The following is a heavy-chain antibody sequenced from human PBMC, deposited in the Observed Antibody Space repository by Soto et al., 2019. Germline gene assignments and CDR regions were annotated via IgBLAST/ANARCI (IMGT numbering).Heavy chain of an antibody. CDR2: IYWDDDK. J-gene: IGHJ2*01. CDR1: GFSLSTSGVG. V-gene: IGHV2-5*02. CDR3: AHFDDSSGYSRDWYFDL. D-gene: IGHD3-22*01. Sequence: QITLKESGPTLVKPTQTLTLTCTFSGFSLSTSGVGVGWIRQPPGKALEWLALIYWDDDKRYSPSLKSRLTITNDTSTNQVVLTMTNMDPVYTATYYCAHFDDSSGYSRDWYFDLWGRGTLVTVSS.